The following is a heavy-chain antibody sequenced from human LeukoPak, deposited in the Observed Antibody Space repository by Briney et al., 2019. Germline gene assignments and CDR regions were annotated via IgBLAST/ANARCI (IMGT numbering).Heavy chain of an antibody. V-gene: IGHV4-34*01. CDR2: INHSGST. D-gene: IGHD2-2*01. CDR1: GGSFSGYY. J-gene: IGHJ4*02. CDR3: ARALLRYCSSTSCYEGQFDY. Sequence: SETLSLTCAVYGGSFSGYYWSWIRQPPGKGLEWIGEINHSGSTNYNPSLKSRVTISVDTSKNQFSLKLSSVTAADTAVYYCARALLRYCSSTSCYEGQFDYWGQGTLVTVSS.